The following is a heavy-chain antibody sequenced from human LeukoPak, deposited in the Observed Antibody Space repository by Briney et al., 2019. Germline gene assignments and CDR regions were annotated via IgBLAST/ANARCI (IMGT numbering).Heavy chain of an antibody. CDR3: ARDSRIAVAEDGMDV. Sequence: ASVKVSCKASGYTFTGYYMYWVRQAPGQGLEWMGQINPNSGGTNYAQKFQGRVTMTRDTSISTAYMELSRLRSDDTAVYYCARDSRIAVAEDGMDVWGQGTTVTVSS. V-gene: IGHV1-2*06. CDR2: INPNSGGT. J-gene: IGHJ6*02. CDR1: GYTFTGYY. D-gene: IGHD6-19*01.